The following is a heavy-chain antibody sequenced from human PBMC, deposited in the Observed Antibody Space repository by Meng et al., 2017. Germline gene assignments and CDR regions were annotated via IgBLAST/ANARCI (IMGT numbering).Heavy chain of an antibody. Sequence: SETLSLTCAVSGYSISSGYYWGWIRQPPGKGLEWIGSIYHGGSTYYNPSLKSRVTISVDTSKNQFSLKLSSVTAADTAVYYCARDLEGSYAPGDYWGQGTLVTSPQ. CDR1: GYSISSGYY. V-gene: IGHV4-38-2*02. CDR3: ARDLEGSYAPGDY. D-gene: IGHD1-26*01. J-gene: IGHJ4*02. CDR2: IYHGGST.